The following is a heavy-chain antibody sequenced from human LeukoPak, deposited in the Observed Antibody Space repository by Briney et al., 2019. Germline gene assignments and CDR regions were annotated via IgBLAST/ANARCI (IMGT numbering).Heavy chain of an antibody. V-gene: IGHV3-21*01. D-gene: IGHD6-13*01. J-gene: IGHJ6*03. Sequence: PGGSLRLSCAASGFTFSSYSMNWVRQAPGKGLEWVSSISSSSSYIYYADSVKGRFTISRDNAKNSLYLQMNSLRAEDTAVYYCARGGAAAAWYYYYMDVWGKGTTVTVSS. CDR3: ARGGAAAAWYYYYMDV. CDR2: ISSSSSYI. CDR1: GFTFSSYS.